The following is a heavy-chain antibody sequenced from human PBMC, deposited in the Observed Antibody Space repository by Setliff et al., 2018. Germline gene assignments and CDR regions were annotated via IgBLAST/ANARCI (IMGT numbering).Heavy chain of an antibody. CDR3: ASWGSAIAFDL. Sequence: PSETLSLTCSVTGGSMTDFFWNWIRQPPGKGLEWIGYVSRSGSTSYNSSLKRQISISLDTSKNQFSLKLSSVTAADTAIYYCASWGSAIAFDLWGQGTVVTVSS. CDR2: VSRSGST. V-gene: IGHV4-59*06. D-gene: IGHD3-16*01. CDR1: GGSMTDFF. J-gene: IGHJ3*01.